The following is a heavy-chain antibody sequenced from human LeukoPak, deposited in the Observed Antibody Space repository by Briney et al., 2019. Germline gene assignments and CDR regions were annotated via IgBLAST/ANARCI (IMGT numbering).Heavy chain of an antibody. V-gene: IGHV3-23*01. CDR2: ISGSGGST. Sequence: GGSLRLSCAASGFTLSSYAMSWVRQAPGKGLEWVSAISGSGGSTYYADSVKGRFTISRDNSKNTLYLQMNSLRAEDTAVYYCAKDRVDCSGGSCYSRYFDYWGQGTLVTVSS. CDR1: GFTLSSYA. CDR3: AKDRVDCSGGSCYSRYFDY. J-gene: IGHJ4*02. D-gene: IGHD2-15*01.